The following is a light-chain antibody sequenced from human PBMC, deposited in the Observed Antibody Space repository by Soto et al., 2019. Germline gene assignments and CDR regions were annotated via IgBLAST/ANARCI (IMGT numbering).Light chain of an antibody. Sequence: VLTQSRNTLYLRAGRRAPLSTKAIQSVSSFLAWYQQKPGQAPRLLIYDASNRATGIPARFSGSGSGTEFTLTISSVLSEDSVVCYCQQYDKWLAEIAFGQGTRLDIK. CDR2: DAS. V-gene: IGKV3D-15*01. CDR1: QSVSSF. CDR3: QQYDKWLAEIA. J-gene: IGKJ5*01.